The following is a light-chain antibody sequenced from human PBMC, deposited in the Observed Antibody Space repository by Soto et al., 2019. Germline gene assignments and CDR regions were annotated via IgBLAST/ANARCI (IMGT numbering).Light chain of an antibody. V-gene: IGKV1-39*01. CDR2: AAS. CDR1: QSISIY. CDR3: QQSYTPPWT. J-gene: IGKJ1*01. Sequence: DIKMTQSPSSLSASVGDRVTITCRASQSISIYLNWYQQEPGKAPKLLIYAASSLQSGVPSRFRGSVSGTDFTFTISSLQPEDFTTYYCQQSYTPPWTFGQGTKVDIK.